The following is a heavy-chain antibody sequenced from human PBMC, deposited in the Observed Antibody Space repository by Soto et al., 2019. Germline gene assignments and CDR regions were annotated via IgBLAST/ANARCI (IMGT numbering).Heavy chain of an antibody. D-gene: IGHD5-18*01. CDR3: AKARGYQMGDPLDY. V-gene: IGHV3-30*18. CDR2: ISYDGSNK. CDR1: GFTFSRYG. J-gene: IGHJ4*02. Sequence: GRSLRLSSAASGFTFSRYGIHWVRPAPGKGLEWVAVISYDGSNKYYADSVKGRFTISRDNSKNTLYLQMNSLRAEDTAVYYCAKARGYQMGDPLDYWGQGTLVTVSS.